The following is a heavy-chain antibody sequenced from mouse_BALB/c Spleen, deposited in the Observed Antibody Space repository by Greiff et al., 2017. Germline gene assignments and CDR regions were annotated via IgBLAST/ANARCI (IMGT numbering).Heavy chain of an antibody. J-gene: IGHJ4*01. V-gene: IGHV5-4*02. CDR2: ISDGGSYT. CDR3: ARVRREDYAMDY. Sequence: EVQLVESGGGLVKPGGSLKLSCAASGFTFSDYYMYWVRQTPEKRLEWVATISDGGSYTYYPDSVKGRFTISRDNAKNNLYLQMSSLKSEDTAMYYCARVRREDYAMDYWGQGTSVTVSS. CDR1: GFTFSDYY.